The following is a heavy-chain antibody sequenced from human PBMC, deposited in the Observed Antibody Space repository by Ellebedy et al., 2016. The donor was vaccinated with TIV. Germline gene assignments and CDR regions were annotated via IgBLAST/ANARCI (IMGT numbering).Heavy chain of an antibody. Sequence: GESLKISCAASGFTFSSYWMHWVRQAPGKGLVWVSRISSEGSTTTYADSARGRFTISRDNAKNTLYLQMNSLRAEDTAVYYCARDPGELLPGLADYWGQGTLVTVSS. V-gene: IGHV3-74*03. J-gene: IGHJ4*02. D-gene: IGHD1-26*01. CDR2: ISSEGSTT. CDR3: ARDPGELLPGLADY. CDR1: GFTFSSYW.